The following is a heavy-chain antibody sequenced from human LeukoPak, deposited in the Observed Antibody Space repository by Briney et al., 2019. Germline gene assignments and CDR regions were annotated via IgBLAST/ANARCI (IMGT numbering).Heavy chain of an antibody. CDR3: ASHTTSSRGYVDY. J-gene: IGHJ4*02. V-gene: IGHV4-59*08. D-gene: IGHD4-11*01. CDR1: GGSISSYY. CDR2: IYYSGST. Sequence: PSETLSLTCTVSGGSISSYYWSWIRQPPGKGLEWIGYIYYSGSTNYNPSLKSRVTISVDTSKNQFSLKLSSVTAADTAVYYCASHTTSSRGYVDYWGQGTLVTVSS.